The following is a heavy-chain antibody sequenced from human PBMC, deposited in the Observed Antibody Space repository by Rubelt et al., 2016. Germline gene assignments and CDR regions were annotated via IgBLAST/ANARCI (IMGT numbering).Heavy chain of an antibody. Sequence: GSLRLSCAASGFTFSNYWMSWVRQVPGKGLVWVSRISADGSSTTYADSVKGRLTISRDNAKNTLYLQMNSLRAEDTAVYYCARAVTTTERGEGYWGQGTLVTVSS. V-gene: IGHV3-74*01. D-gene: IGHD1-14*01. CDR1: GFTFSNYW. J-gene: IGHJ4*02. CDR2: ISADGSST. CDR3: ARAVTTTERGEGY.